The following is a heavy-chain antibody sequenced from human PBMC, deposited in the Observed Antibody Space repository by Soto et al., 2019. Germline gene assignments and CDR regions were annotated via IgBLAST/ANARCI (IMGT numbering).Heavy chain of an antibody. CDR1: GGSFSGYY. J-gene: IGHJ4*02. D-gene: IGHD1-26*01. Sequence: SETLSLTCAVSGGSFSGYYWSWIRQPPGKGLEWIGEINHSGSTNYNPSLKSRVTISVDTSKNQFPLKLSSVTAADTAVYYCASGSYFTSPFDYWGQGTLVTVSS. V-gene: IGHV4-34*01. CDR2: INHSGST. CDR3: ASGSYFTSPFDY.